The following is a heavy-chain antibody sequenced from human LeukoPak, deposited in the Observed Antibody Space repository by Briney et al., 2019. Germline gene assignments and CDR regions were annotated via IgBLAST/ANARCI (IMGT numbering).Heavy chain of an antibody. J-gene: IGHJ4*02. CDR2: IYRDGDA. CDR3: ARGRRMYCSGGSCPYYFDY. D-gene: IGHD2-15*01. Sequence: SETLSLTCSVSYYSISRGHYWGWIRQPPGKGLEWIASIYRDGDATYNPSLKSRVTISVDTSKNQFSLKLSSVTAADTAVYYCARGRRMYCSGGSCPYYFDYWGQGTLVTVSS. V-gene: IGHV4-38-2*02. CDR1: YYSISRGHY.